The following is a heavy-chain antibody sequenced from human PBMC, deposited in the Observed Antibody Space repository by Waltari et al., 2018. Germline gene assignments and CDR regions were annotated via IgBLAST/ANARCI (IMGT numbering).Heavy chain of an antibody. D-gene: IGHD2-2*01. Sequence: QVQLVQSGAEVKKPGSSVKVSCKASGGTFSSYAISWVRQAPGQGLEWMGGIIPIFGTANYAQKFQGRVTITADESTSTAYMELSSLRSEDTAVYYCARGREYQLLLETTADNYYYYYMDVWGKGTTVTISS. CDR2: IIPIFGTA. J-gene: IGHJ6*03. CDR1: GGTFSSYA. CDR3: ARGREYQLLLETTADNYYYYYMDV. V-gene: IGHV1-69*12.